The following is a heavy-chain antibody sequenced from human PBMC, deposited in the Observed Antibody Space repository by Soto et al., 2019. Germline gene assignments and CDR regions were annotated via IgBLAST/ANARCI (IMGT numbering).Heavy chain of an antibody. CDR1: GGTFSSYA. J-gene: IGHJ3*02. Sequence: SVKVSCKASGGTFSSYAISWVRQAPGQGLEWMGGIIPIFGTANYAQKFQGRVTITADESTSTASMELSSLRPEDTAVYYCAGLTMGELPVFDIWGQGTMLAVSS. CDR2: IIPIFGTA. D-gene: IGHD1-26*01. CDR3: AGLTMGELPVFDI. V-gene: IGHV1-69*13.